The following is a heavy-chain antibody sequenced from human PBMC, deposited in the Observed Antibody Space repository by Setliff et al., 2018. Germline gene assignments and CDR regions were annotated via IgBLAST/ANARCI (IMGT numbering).Heavy chain of an antibody. D-gene: IGHD6-19*01. V-gene: IGHV4-4*07. CDR3: AREQWLDPPGYYYMDV. CDR1: GGSISSYY. CDR2: IYIGGSA. J-gene: IGHJ6*03. Sequence: KPSETLSLTCTASGGSISSYYWSGIRQPAGKGLEWIGHIYIGGSANYNPSLKSRVTMSIDTSKNQFSLKLNSVTAADMAVYYCAREQWLDPPGYYYMDVWAKGTTVTVSS.